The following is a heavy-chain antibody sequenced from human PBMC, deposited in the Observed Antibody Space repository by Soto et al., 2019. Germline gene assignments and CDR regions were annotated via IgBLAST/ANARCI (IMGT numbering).Heavy chain of an antibody. Sequence: QVQLQESGPGLVKPSGTLSLTCAVSGGSLSSTHWWSWVRQPPRKGLEWIGDIYHTGSTNYNPSLKSRVTISVDKSKNQFSLHLSSVTAADTAVYYCARDPYYYGSGDKGGFDPWGQGTLVIVSS. J-gene: IGHJ5*02. CDR1: GGSLSSTHW. CDR3: ARDPYYYGSGDKGGFDP. CDR2: IYHTGST. D-gene: IGHD3-10*01. V-gene: IGHV4-4*02.